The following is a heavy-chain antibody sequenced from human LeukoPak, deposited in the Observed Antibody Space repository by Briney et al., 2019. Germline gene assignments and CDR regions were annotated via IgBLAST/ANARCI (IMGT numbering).Heavy chain of an antibody. Sequence: GASVKVSCKASGYTFTSYGISWVRQAPGQGLEWMGWISAYNGNTNYAQKLQGRVTMTTDTSTSTAYMELRSLRSDDTAVYHCARATPYYYDSSGYYWFDPWGQGTLVTVSS. CDR3: ARATPYYYDSSGYYWFDP. CDR2: ISAYNGNT. D-gene: IGHD3-22*01. J-gene: IGHJ5*02. V-gene: IGHV1-18*01. CDR1: GYTFTSYG.